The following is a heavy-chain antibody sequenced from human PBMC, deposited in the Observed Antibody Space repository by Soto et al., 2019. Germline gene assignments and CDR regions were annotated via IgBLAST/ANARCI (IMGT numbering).Heavy chain of an antibody. J-gene: IGHJ4*02. D-gene: IGHD1-7*01. CDR1: GCSFTSNNW. V-gene: IGHV4-4*02. CDR3: ASRDPGTSVDY. CDR2: IYRTGST. Sequence: PSLPCAVSGCSFTSNNWWTWVRQPPGQGLEWIGEIYRTGSTNYNPSLKSRVTISLDKSENQFSLKVTSLTAADTAVYYCASRDPGTSVDYWGQGTLVTVSS.